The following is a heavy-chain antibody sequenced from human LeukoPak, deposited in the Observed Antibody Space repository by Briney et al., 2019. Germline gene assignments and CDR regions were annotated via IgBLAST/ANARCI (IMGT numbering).Heavy chain of an antibody. D-gene: IGHD2/OR15-2a*01. Sequence: GESLKISCKASGYRFSGYWIGWGRQMPGKGVEWLGVIWPDDSDTRYSPSFQGRVSISADMSISNVYLQWNRLKASDTAMYYFARHPPSSISRYSYHGMDVWGQGTSVTVSS. CDR1: GYRFSGYW. CDR2: IWPDDSDT. CDR3: ARHPPSSISRYSYHGMDV. J-gene: IGHJ6*02. V-gene: IGHV5-51*01.